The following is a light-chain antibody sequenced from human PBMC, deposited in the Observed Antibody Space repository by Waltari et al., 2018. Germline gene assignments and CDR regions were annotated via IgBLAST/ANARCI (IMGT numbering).Light chain of an antibody. CDR1: QSIPRW. V-gene: IGKV1-5*03. Sequence: DIQMTQSPSTLSASVGDRVTITCRASQSIPRWLAWYQQKPGKAPKLLIYKASILESGVPSRFSGGGSGTEFTLTISSLQPDDVATYYCQHDDSYSATFGRGTKVEIK. CDR2: KAS. CDR3: QHDDSYSAT. J-gene: IGKJ4*02.